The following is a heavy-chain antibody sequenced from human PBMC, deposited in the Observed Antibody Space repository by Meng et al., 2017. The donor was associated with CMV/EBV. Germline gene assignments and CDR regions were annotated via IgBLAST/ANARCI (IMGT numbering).Heavy chain of an antibody. Sequence: ASVKVSCKAPGNIFTKNCISWVRQAPGQRLEWMGWISADNKNTNLVQRFQGRVTMNIETSTNTAYVELRSLRSDDTAVYYCAMGGDYGDYHDPFDYWGQGTLVTVSS. V-gene: IGHV1-18*01. CDR3: AMGGDYGDYHDPFDY. CDR1: GNIFTKNC. D-gene: IGHD4-17*01. CDR2: ISADNKNT. J-gene: IGHJ4*02.